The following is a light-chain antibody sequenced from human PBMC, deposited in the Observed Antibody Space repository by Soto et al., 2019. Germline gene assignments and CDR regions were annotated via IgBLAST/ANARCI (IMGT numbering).Light chain of an antibody. Sequence: AVTQPASVAGSPGQSITISCTGTISDVGSYNYVSWYQQYPGKAPKLMIYDVSTRPSGVSDRFSGSKSGNTASLTISGLRAEDEADYYCGSYTTSSNYVFGTGTKVTVL. CDR1: ISDVGSYNY. V-gene: IGLV2-14*03. CDR2: DVS. CDR3: GSYTTSSNYV. J-gene: IGLJ1*01.